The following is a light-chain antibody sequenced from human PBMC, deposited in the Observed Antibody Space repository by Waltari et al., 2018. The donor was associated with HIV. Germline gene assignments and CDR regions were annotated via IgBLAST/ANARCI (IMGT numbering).Light chain of an antibody. CDR1: NRYIGTYYY. Sequence: QSALTQPPSASGSPGHSVTLSCTGSNRYIGTYYYVSWYPLHPGKAPKLVISEVTKRPSGVSDRFSGSKSANTAFLTVSGLQAEDEADYYCSSFADRDGFYVLFGGGTRLTVL. V-gene: IGLV2-8*01. CDR2: EVT. J-gene: IGLJ2*01. CDR3: SSFADRDGFYVL.